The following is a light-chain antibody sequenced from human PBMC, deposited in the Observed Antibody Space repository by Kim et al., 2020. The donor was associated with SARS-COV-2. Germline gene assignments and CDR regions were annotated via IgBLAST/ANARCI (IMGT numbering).Light chain of an antibody. CDR3: QTWDTGLWV. J-gene: IGLJ3*02. CDR1: SEHSSNA. V-gene: IGLV4-69*02. Sequence: QPVLTQSPSASASLGASVTLTCTLNSEHSSNAIAWHQHQPEKGPRYLMNLSSDGSHTKGVGIPDRFSGSSSGAERFLIISSLESEDEADYYCQTWDTGLWVFGGGTQLTVL. CDR2: LSSDGSH.